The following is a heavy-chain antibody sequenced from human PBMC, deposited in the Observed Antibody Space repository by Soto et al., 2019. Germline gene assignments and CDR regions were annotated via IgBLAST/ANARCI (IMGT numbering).Heavy chain of an antibody. D-gene: IGHD2-8*02. V-gene: IGHV1-24*01. CDR2: FDPEDGAT. J-gene: IGHJ4*02. CDR1: GYTLTELS. Sequence: ASAKVSCKVYGYTLTELSMHSVRQAPGKGLAWMGGFDPEDGATIYAQKIQGRDTMTADTSTDTAYMARSSLSLRSATSADTATYYCARGTGALISPFFAYWGQ. CDR3: ATYYCARGTGALISPFFAY.